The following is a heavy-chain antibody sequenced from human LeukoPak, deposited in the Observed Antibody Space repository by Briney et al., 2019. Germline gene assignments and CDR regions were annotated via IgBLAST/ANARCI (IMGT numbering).Heavy chain of an antibody. CDR3: ARDLRSTYWYFDL. CDR1: GGSISTYY. Sequence: SETLSLTCTVSGGSISTYYWSWIRQPPGKGLEWIAYIYYSGSTNYNSSFKSRVTISIDTSKNQFSLKLSSVTAADTAVYYCARDLRSTYWYFDLWGRGTLVTVSS. J-gene: IGHJ2*01. CDR2: IYYSGST. V-gene: IGHV4-59*01.